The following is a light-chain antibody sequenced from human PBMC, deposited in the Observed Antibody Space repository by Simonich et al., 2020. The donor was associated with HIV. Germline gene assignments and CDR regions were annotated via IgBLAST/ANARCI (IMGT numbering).Light chain of an antibody. CDR1: QDISTW. J-gene: IGKJ3*01. CDR2: AAS. CDR3: QQYYSYPFT. V-gene: IGKV1-12*01. Sequence: DILMTQSPSSVSASVGDRVTITCRASQDISTWLAWYQQTPGKAPKLLIYAASTLQSGVPSRFSGSGSGTDFTLTISCLQSEDFATYYCQQYYSYPFTFGPGTKVDIK.